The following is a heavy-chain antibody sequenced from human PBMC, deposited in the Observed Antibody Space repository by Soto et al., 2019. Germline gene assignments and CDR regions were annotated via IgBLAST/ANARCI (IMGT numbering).Heavy chain of an antibody. CDR2: INAGNGNT. V-gene: IGHV1-3*01. J-gene: IGHJ5*02. D-gene: IGHD3-3*01. CDR3: ARDGQGGLEWLLYRSSEWFDP. CDR1: GYTFTSYA. Sequence: GASVKVSCKASGYTFTSYAMHWVRQAPGQRLEWKGWINAGNGNTKYSQKFQSRVTITRDTSASTAYMKLSSLRSEDTAVYYCARDGQGGLEWLLYRSSEWFDPWGQGTLVTVSS.